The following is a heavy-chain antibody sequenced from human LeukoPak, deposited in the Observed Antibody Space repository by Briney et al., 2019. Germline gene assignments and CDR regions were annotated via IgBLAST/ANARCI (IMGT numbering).Heavy chain of an antibody. D-gene: IGHD2-2*01. Sequence: GGSLRLSCAASGFTFSSYWMSWVRQAPGKGLEWVANIKQDGSEKYYVDSVKGRFTISRDNAKNSLYLQMNSLRAEDTAVYYCARAPYCSSTSCLFDPWGQGTLVTVSS. V-gene: IGHV3-7*01. CDR3: ARAPYCSSTSCLFDP. J-gene: IGHJ5*02. CDR2: IKQDGSEK. CDR1: GFTFSSYW.